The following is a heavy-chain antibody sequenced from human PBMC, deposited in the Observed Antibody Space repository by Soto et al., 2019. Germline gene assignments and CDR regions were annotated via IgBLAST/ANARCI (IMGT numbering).Heavy chain of an antibody. Sequence: QVQLGEYGGGVVQPGRSLRLSCAASGFTFSNYSMHWVRQDPGKWLEWVAVISYDGSNKYYADSVKGRFTISRDNSKNTLYRQMNSLRAEDKAVYYCARGLGGFAGDYNYIDYWGQGTLVIVSS. D-gene: IGHD4-17*01. CDR2: ISYDGSNK. J-gene: IGHJ4*02. CDR3: ARGLGGFAGDYNYIDY. CDR1: GFTFSNYS. V-gene: IGHV3-30-3*01.